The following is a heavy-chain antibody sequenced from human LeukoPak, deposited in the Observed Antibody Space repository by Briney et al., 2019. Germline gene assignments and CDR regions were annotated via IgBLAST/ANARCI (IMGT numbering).Heavy chain of an antibody. D-gene: IGHD3-22*01. Sequence: SETLSLTCAVSSNSISSDDWWTWVRQPPGRGLEWIGEVYHRGSTNYNPSLKSRVTISIDKSRNQFSLMLSSVTAADTAVYYCKHYDSSGLDDYWGQGTLVTVSS. V-gene: IGHV4-4*02. J-gene: IGHJ4*02. CDR1: SNSISSDDW. CDR2: VYHRGST. CDR3: KHYDSSGLDDY.